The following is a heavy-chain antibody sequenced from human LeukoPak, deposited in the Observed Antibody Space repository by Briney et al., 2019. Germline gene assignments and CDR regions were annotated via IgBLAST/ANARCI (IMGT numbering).Heavy chain of an antibody. CDR2: ISAYNGNT. CDR3: ATAKDCSSTSCYEPFDY. V-gene: IGHV1-18*01. J-gene: IGHJ4*02. Sequence: GASVKVSCKASGYTFTSYGISWVRQAPGQGLEWMGWISAYNGNTNYAQKLQGRVTMTTDTSTSTAYMELRSLRSDDTAVYYCATAKDCSSTSCYEPFDYWGQGTLVTVSS. D-gene: IGHD2-2*01. CDR1: GYTFTSYG.